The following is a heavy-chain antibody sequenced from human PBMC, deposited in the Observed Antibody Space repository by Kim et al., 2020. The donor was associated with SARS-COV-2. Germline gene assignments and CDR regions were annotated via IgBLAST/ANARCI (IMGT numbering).Heavy chain of an antibody. J-gene: IGHJ4*02. Sequence: ASVKVSCKASGYTFTSYAMNWVRQAPGQGLEWMGWINTNTGNPTYAQGFTERFVFSLDTSVSTAYLQISSLKAEDTAVYYCAREVLFGMGALRSADYWGQGTLVTVSS. V-gene: IGHV7-4-1*02. D-gene: IGHD1-26*01. CDR3: AREVLFGMGALRSADY. CDR2: INTNTGNP. CDR1: GYTFTSYA.